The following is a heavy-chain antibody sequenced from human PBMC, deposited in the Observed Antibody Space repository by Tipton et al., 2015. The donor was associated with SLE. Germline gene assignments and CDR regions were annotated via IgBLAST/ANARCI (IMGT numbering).Heavy chain of an antibody. V-gene: IGHV4-34*01. D-gene: IGHD3-10*01. CDR1: GGSFSGYC. J-gene: IGHJ2*01. Sequence: TLSLTCAVYGGSFSGYCWTWIRQPPGKGLGWIGENNHSGSTNYNPSLKSRVTISVDTPRNQFSLKLSPVTAADTAVYCCASGGILWYFDLWGRGTLVTVSS. CDR2: NNHSGST. CDR3: ASGGILWYFDL.